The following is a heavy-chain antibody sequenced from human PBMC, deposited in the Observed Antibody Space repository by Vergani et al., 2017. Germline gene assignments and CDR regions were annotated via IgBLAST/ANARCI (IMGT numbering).Heavy chain of an antibody. CDR1: GGSISSYY. D-gene: IGHD3-22*01. J-gene: IGHJ4*02. V-gene: IGHV4-59*01. CDR2: IYYSGST. Sequence: QVQLQESCPGLVKPSETLSLTCTVSGGSISSYYWSWIRQPPGKGLEWIGYIYYSGSTNYNPSLKSRVTISVDTSKNQFSLKLSSVTAADTAVYYCARGRYYDSSGYYYLFDYWGQGTLVTVSS. CDR3: ARGRYYDSSGYYYLFDY.